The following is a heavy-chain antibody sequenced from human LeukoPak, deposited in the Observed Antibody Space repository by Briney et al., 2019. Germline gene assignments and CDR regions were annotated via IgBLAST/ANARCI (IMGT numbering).Heavy chain of an antibody. J-gene: IGHJ4*02. CDR1: GFTFSTYA. CDR3: AKGGHDFNPFYW. Sequence: PGGSLRLSCADSGFTFSTYAMGWVRQSPGKGLEWVSSIKGGGGDPFYADSVKGLFSISRDNSKNTLFLQLNSLRAEDSAVYYCAKGGHDFNPFYWWGQGTLVTVSS. CDR2: IKGGGGDP. V-gene: IGHV3-23*01. D-gene: IGHD2-21*02.